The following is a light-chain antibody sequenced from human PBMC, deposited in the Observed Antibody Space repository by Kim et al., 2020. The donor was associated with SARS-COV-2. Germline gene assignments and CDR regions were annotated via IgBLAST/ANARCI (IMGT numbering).Light chain of an antibody. Sequence: QSALTQPRSVSGSPGQSVTISCTGTSSDVGAYNYVSWYQHHPGKAPKLMVYDVNKRPSGVPDRFSGSKSANTASLTISGLQAEDEADYYCCSYAGSYTFYVFGTGTKVTVL. CDR2: DVN. V-gene: IGLV2-11*01. J-gene: IGLJ1*01. CDR1: SSDVGAYNY. CDR3: CSYAGSYTFYV.